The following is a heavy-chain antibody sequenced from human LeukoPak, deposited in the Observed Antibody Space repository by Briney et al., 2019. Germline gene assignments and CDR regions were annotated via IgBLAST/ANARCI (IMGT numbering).Heavy chain of an antibody. J-gene: IGHJ4*02. D-gene: IGHD5-24*01. CDR1: GLLFRSYW. V-gene: IGHV3-7*01. Sequence: PGGSLRLSCAVSGLLFRSYWMSWVRQAPGKGLEWVANTNQDGSEKYFVDSVKGRFTISRDNAKNSLHLQMNTLRAEDTAVYYCARERDGRFFDYWGQGTLVTVSS. CDR2: TNQDGSEK. CDR3: ARERDGRFFDY.